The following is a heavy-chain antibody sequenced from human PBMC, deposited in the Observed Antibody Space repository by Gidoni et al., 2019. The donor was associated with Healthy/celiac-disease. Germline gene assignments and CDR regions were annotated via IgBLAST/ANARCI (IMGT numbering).Heavy chain of an antibody. V-gene: IGHV3-9*01. Sequence: EVQLVESGGGLVQPGRSLRLSCASSGFTFDAYAMHWVRQAPGKGLEWVSGISWNSGSIGYADSVKGRFTISRDNAKNSLYLQMNSLRAEDTALYYCAKDTKADYYDSSGYENWGQGTLVTVSS. CDR3: AKDTKADYYDSSGYEN. CDR1: GFTFDAYA. D-gene: IGHD3-22*01. J-gene: IGHJ4*02. CDR2: ISWNSGSI.